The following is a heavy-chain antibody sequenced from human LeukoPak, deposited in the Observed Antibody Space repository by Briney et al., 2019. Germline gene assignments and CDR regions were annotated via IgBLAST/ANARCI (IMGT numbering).Heavy chain of an antibody. CDR1: GGSFSGYY. J-gene: IGHJ5*02. D-gene: IGHD6-13*01. V-gene: IGHV4-34*01. CDR2: INHSGSI. CDR3: ASNIAAGWFDP. Sequence: SETLSLTCAVYGGSFSGYYWSWIRQPPGKGLEWIGEINHSGSINYNPSLKSRVTISVDTSKNQFSLKLSSVTAADTAVYYCASNIAAGWFDPWGQGTLVTVSS.